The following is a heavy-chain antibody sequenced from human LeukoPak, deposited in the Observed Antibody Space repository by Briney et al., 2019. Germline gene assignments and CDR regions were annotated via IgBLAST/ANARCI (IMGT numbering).Heavy chain of an antibody. D-gene: IGHD2-15*01. CDR3: AKDPEYCSGGSCYSAYYYFDY. J-gene: IGHJ4*02. V-gene: IGHV3-23*01. CDR1: GFTFSSYA. Sequence: GGSLRLSCAASGFTFSSYAMSWVRQAPGKGLEWVSAISGSGGSTYYAGSVKGRFTISRDNSKNTLYLQMNSLRAEDTAVYYCAKDPEYCSGGSCYSAYYYFDYWGQGTLVTVSS. CDR2: ISGSGGST.